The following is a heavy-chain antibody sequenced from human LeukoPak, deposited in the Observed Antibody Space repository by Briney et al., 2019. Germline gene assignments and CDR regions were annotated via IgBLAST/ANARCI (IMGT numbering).Heavy chain of an antibody. CDR2: NWYDGNKE. V-gene: IGHV3-33*08. CDR1: GFSFNGYG. J-gene: IGHJ4*02. D-gene: IGHD2-21*01. Sequence: GGSLRLSCAVSGFSFNGYGVHWVRQAPGKGLEWVAVNWYDGNKEYYADSVKGRFTSSRDNSANTVYLHMNSLRGEDTAMYFCVRAVCGGACYSAFHYWGQGTLVTVSS. CDR3: VRAVCGGACYSAFHY.